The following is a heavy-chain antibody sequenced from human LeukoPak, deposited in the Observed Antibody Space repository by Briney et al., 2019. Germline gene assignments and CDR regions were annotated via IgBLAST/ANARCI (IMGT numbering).Heavy chain of an antibody. Sequence: ASVKVSCKASGYTFTSYDINWVRQATGQGLEWMGWMNPNRGNTVYAQKFQGRVTMTRNTSISTAYMELSSLRSEDTAVYYCAREMKYCSGGSCYSGAFDYWGQGTLVTVSS. D-gene: IGHD2-15*01. J-gene: IGHJ4*02. CDR2: MNPNRGNT. V-gene: IGHV1-8*01. CDR1: GYTFTSYD. CDR3: AREMKYCSGGSCYSGAFDY.